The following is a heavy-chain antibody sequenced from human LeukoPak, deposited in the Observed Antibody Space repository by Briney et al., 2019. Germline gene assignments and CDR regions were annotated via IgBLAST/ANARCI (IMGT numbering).Heavy chain of an antibody. D-gene: IGHD3-22*01. CDR2: ISGGGGSK. CDR3: AKERVFDVTFIVVFAGCFAP. CDR1: GFTFSSYA. Sequence: GGSLRLSCAASGFTFSSYAMSWVRQAPGKGLEWVSPISGGGGSKYYADSVKRRFTISRDNSKNTLYLQMNRLRAEQTAVYCCAKERVFDVTFIVVFAGCFAPGGKEPRFPVS. J-gene: IGHJ5*02. V-gene: IGHV3-23*01.